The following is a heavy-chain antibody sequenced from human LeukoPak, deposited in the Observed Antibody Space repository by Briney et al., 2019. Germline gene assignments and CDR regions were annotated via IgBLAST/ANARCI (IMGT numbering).Heavy chain of an antibody. CDR1: GFTFSSYG. V-gene: IGHV3-23*01. Sequence: PGGTLRLSCAASGFTFSSYGMSWVRQAPGKGPEWVSAISGSGGSTYYADSVKGRFTISRDNYKNTLYLQMNSLRAEDTAVYYCARGSFDYWGQGTLVTVSS. CDR2: ISGSGGST. CDR3: ARGSFDY. J-gene: IGHJ4*02.